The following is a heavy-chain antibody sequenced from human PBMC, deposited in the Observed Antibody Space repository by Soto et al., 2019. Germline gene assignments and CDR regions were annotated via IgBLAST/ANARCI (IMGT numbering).Heavy chain of an antibody. CDR3: ARPRWRDDYNWGYFDL. J-gene: IGHJ2*01. V-gene: IGHV3-30-3*01. CDR1: GFTFSSYA. D-gene: IGHD4-4*01. CDR2: ISYDGSNK. Sequence: QVQLVESGGGVVQPGRSLRLSCAASGFTFSSYAMHWVRQAPGKGLEWVAVISYDGSNKYYADSVKGRLTISRDNSKNALYLQMNSLRTEDTAVYYCARPRWRDDYNWGYFDLWGRGTLVTVSS.